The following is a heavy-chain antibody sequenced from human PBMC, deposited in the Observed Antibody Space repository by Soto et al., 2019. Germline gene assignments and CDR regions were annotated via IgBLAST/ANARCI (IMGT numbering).Heavy chain of an antibody. V-gene: IGHV5-51*01. CDR1: GYSFTSYL. J-gene: IGHJ6*02. D-gene: IGHD5-12*01. CDR3: ARQRRRWLQLHYHYYGMDV. Sequence: VEALKISCKGSGYSFTSYLIGWVRQMPEKGLRWLGIIYPGDSDTRYSPSIQGQVTISADKSISTAYLQWSSLKASDTAMYYCARQRRRWLQLHYHYYGMDVWGQGTTVTVSS. CDR2: IYPGDSDT.